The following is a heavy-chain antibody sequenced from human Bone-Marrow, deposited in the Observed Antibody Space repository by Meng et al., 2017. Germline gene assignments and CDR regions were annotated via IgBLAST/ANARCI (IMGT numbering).Heavy chain of an antibody. V-gene: IGHV3-48*03. CDR2: ISSSGSTI. D-gene: IGHD6-19*01. CDR1: GFTFSSYE. J-gene: IGHJ6*02. Sequence: GGSLRLSCAASGFTFSSYEMNWVRQAPGKGLEWVSYISSSGSTIYYADSVKGRFTISRDNAKNSLYLQMNSLRAEDTAVYYCARASGWYRSYYYYGMDVWGQGTTVTVSS. CDR3: ARASGWYRSYYYYGMDV.